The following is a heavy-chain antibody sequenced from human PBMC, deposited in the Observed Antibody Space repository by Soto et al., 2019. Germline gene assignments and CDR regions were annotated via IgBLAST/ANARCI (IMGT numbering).Heavy chain of an antibody. CDR3: ARTVIAAAGIDFDY. J-gene: IGHJ4*02. Sequence: SETLSLTCTVSGGSISSYYWSWIRQPPGKGLEWIGYIYYSGSTNYNPSLKSRVTISVDTSKNQFSLKLSSVTAADTAVYYCARTVIAAAGIDFDYWGQGTLVTVS. CDR1: GGSISSYY. V-gene: IGHV4-59*01. CDR2: IYYSGST. D-gene: IGHD6-13*01.